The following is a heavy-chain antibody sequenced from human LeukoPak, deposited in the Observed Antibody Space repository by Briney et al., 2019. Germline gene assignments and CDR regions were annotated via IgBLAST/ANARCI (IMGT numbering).Heavy chain of an antibody. CDR2: SSFDGSNK. CDR3: ARDPSGIAATSHAFDF. V-gene: IGHV3-30-3*01. J-gene: IGHJ3*01. CDR1: VFTFRSYA. Sequence: GGSLGLSCAASVFTFRSYAMHWVRHAPSRGLEWVAVSSFDGSNKYYPDYVKGRFTISRDNSKNTLYLQMNSLRTEDKAIFYCARDPSGIAATSHAFDFWGQGTMVTVSS. D-gene: IGHD6-13*01.